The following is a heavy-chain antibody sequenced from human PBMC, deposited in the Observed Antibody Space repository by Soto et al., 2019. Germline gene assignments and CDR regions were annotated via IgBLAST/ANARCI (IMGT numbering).Heavy chain of an antibody. CDR1: GFTFSSYG. CDR3: AKDNYDSSGYYYGVLGY. J-gene: IGHJ4*02. V-gene: IGHV3-30*18. Sequence: PGGSLRLSCAASGFTFSSYGMHWVRQAPGKGLEWVAVISYDGSNKYYADSVKGRFTISRDNSKNTLYLQMNSLRAEDTAVYYCAKDNYDSSGYYYGVLGYWGQGTLVTVSS. D-gene: IGHD3-22*01. CDR2: ISYDGSNK.